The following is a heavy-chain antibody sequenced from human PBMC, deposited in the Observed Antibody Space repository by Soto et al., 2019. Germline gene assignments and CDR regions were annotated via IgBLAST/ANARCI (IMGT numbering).Heavy chain of an antibody. J-gene: IGHJ5*02. Sequence: ASVKVSCKVSGDTLTELSMHWVRQAPGKGLEWMGGFDPEDGETIYAQKFQGRVTMTEDTSTDTAYMELSSLRSEDTAVYYCATSLEMENWFDPWGQGTLVTVSS. CDR3: ATSLEMENWFDP. V-gene: IGHV1-24*01. D-gene: IGHD1-1*01. CDR1: GDTLTELS. CDR2: FDPEDGET.